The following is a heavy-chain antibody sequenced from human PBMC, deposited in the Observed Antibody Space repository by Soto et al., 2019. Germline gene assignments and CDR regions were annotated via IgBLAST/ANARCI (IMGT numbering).Heavy chain of an antibody. V-gene: IGHV3-7*03. CDR2: INPDGSDK. D-gene: IGHD3-16*01. J-gene: IGHJ5*02. CDR3: LGGSTYDTP. Sequence: EVQRVESGGGLVQPGGSLRLSCAASGLTFTNYWMNWVRQAPGKGLEWVAKINPDGSDKHYIDSVKGRFTISRDNAQNSASLQMNSLRAEDTAMYYCLGGSTYDTPWGQGALVTVTS. CDR1: GLTFTNYW.